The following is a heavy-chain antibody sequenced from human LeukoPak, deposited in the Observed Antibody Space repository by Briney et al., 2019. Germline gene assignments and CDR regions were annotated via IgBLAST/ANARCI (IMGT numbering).Heavy chain of an antibody. Sequence: PGGSLRLSCAASGFTFSSYSMNWVRQAPGKGLEWVAVISYDGSNKYYADSVKGRFTISRDNSKNTLYLQMNSLRAEDTAVYYCAKDSYYYDSSGYYVNDWGQGTLVTVSS. CDR3: AKDSYYYDSSGYYVND. CDR2: ISYDGSNK. V-gene: IGHV3-30*18. J-gene: IGHJ4*02. D-gene: IGHD3-22*01. CDR1: GFTFSSYS.